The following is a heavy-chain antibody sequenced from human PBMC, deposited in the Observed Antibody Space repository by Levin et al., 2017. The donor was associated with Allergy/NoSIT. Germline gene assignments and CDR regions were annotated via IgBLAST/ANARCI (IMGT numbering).Heavy chain of an antibody. CDR1: GFTFSSYS. V-gene: IGHV3-21*01. J-gene: IGHJ4*02. Sequence: PGGSLRLSCAASGFTFSSYSMNWVRQAPGKGLEWVSSISSNSSYIYYADSVKGRFTISRDNAKNSLYLQMNSLRAEDTAVYYCAKSRFGVVIITVVDYWGQGALVTVSS. CDR3: AKSRFGVVIITVVDY. D-gene: IGHD3-3*01. CDR2: ISSNSSYI.